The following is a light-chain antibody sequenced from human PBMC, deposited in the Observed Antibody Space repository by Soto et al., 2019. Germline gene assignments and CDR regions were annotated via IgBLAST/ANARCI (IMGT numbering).Light chain of an antibody. CDR1: QSVSSSY. CDR2: GSS. CDR3: QQYGSSPRT. J-gene: IGKJ2*01. V-gene: IGKV3-20*01. Sequence: EIVLTQSPGTLSLSPGERATLSCRASQSVSSSYLAWYQQKPGQAPRLLIYGSSRRSTGIPDRFSGSGSGTDFTLTISRLEPEDLSVYYCQQYGSSPRTFGQGTKLEIK.